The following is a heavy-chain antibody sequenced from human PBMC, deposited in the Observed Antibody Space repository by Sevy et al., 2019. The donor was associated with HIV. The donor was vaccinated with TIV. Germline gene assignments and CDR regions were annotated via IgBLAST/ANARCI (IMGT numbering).Heavy chain of an antibody. J-gene: IGHJ4*02. CDR3: ARQNGDYEFAFDY. Sequence: GGSLRLSCAASGFAFSNFAMHWVRQAPGKGLEWVAAVSYDGTKKYYSDSAEGRFTISRDNSKNTLFLQMNSLRPEDTAVYYCARQNGDYEFAFDYWGQGTLVTVSS. D-gene: IGHD4-17*01. CDR2: VSYDGTKK. V-gene: IGHV3-30*04. CDR1: GFAFSNFA.